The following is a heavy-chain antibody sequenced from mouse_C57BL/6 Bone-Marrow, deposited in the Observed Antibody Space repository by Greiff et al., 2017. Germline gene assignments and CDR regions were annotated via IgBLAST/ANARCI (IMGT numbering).Heavy chain of an antibody. D-gene: IGHD6-5*01. CDR3: ARSGTVSYAMDY. V-gene: IGHV1-19*01. CDR2: INPYNGGT. J-gene: IGHJ3*01. Sequence: EVQLQQSGPVLVKPGASVKMSCKASGYTFTDYYMNWVKQSHGKSLEWIGVINPYNGGTSYNQKFKGKATLTVDKSSSTAYMELNSLTSEDSAVYYCARSGTVSYAMDYWGQGTLVTVSA. CDR1: GYTFTDYY.